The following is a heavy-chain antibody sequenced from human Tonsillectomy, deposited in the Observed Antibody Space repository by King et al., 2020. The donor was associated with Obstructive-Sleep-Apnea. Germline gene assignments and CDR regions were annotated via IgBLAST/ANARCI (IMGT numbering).Heavy chain of an antibody. CDR1: GFTFRSYW. D-gene: IGHD1-1*01. Sequence: VQLVEAGGGLVQPGGSLRLSCAASGFTFRSYWMSWVRQAAGKGLEWVAHITLDGSGKYYVDSVKGRFTISQDNAKNSRYIQMKSLRAEDTALYYCAREGNGGNWNAYDIWGHGTMVTVSS. J-gene: IGHJ3*02. CDR2: ITLDGSGK. CDR3: AREGNGGNWNAYDI. V-gene: IGHV3-7*01.